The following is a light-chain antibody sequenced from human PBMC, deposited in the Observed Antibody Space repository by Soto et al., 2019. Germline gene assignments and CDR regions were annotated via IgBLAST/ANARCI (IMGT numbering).Light chain of an antibody. CDR2: DVS. V-gene: IGKV3-20*01. J-gene: IGKJ3*01. CDR3: QQYGTSPRT. CDR1: QTITNTS. Sequence: ENVLTQSPGTLSLSPGERATLSCRASQTITNTSLAWYQKKVGQAPRLLIYDVSTRATGIPDRFSGSGSGTDFTLTISRLEPEDFAVYYCQQYGTSPRTFGPGTKVDIK.